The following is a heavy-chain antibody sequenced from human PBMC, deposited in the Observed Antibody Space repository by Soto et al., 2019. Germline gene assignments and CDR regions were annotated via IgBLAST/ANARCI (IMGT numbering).Heavy chain of an antibody. CDR2: ISSNGGST. V-gene: IGHV3-64D*08. CDR3: VKDLPETDCSSTSCYNIPDAFDI. D-gene: IGHD2-2*01. CDR1: GFTFSSYA. J-gene: IGHJ3*02. Sequence: GGSLRLSCSASGFTFSSYAMHWVRQAPGKGLEYVSAISSNGGSTYYADSVKGRFTISRDNSKNTLYLQMSSLRAEDTAVYYCVKDLPETDCSSTSCYNIPDAFDIWGQGTMVTVSS.